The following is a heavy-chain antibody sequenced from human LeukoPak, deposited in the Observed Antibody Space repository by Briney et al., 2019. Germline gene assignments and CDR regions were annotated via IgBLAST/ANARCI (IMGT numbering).Heavy chain of an antibody. CDR3: ATDGAGFDT. Sequence: GSLRLSCAASGFTFNDYYMSWIRQAPGKGLEWLSYINIGGTNTHYADSVKGRFTISRDNAKKSLYLEMNSLRAEDTAVYYCATDGAGFDTWGQGVLVTVSS. CDR1: GFTFNDYY. V-gene: IGHV3-11*01. CDR2: INIGGTNT. J-gene: IGHJ5*02.